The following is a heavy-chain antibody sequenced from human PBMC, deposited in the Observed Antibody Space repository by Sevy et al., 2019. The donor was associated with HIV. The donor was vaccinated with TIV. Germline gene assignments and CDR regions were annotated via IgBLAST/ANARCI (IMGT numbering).Heavy chain of an antibody. CDR1: GYTFTSYG. D-gene: IGHD2-15*01. CDR3: IFAALDYYYYMDV. V-gene: IGHV1-18*04. Sequence: ASVKVSCKASGYTFTSYGICWVRQAPGQGLEWMGWISAYNGNTNYAQKLQGRVTMTTDTSTSTAYMELRSLRSDDTAVYYCIFAALDYYYYMDVWGKGTTVTVSS. J-gene: IGHJ6*03. CDR2: ISAYNGNT.